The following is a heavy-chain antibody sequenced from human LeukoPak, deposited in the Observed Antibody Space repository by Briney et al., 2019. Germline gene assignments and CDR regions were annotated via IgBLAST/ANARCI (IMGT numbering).Heavy chain of an antibody. CDR1: GFTFSRYG. V-gene: IGHV3-30*04. Sequence: GGSLRLSCAASGFTFSRYGRHWVRQAPGKGLEWVTVISNDGRKTYYADSVKGRFTISRDNSKNTLYLQMNSLRAEDTAVYYCARDLVYGDSFDYWGQGTLVTVSS. D-gene: IGHD3-10*01. CDR3: ARDLVYGDSFDY. J-gene: IGHJ4*02. CDR2: ISNDGRKT.